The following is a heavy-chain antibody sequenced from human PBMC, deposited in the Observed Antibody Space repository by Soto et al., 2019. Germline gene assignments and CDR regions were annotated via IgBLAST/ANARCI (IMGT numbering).Heavy chain of an antibody. Sequence: QTLSVTCAISGDSVSINSAACNWIRQSPSRGLEWLGGTYYRSKWYNDYAVSVKSRITINPDTSKNQFSLQLNSVTPEDTAVYYCARDHSSGWPYYYYYGMDVWGQGTKVTVSS. CDR2: TYYRSKWYN. V-gene: IGHV6-1*01. CDR1: GDSVSINSAA. CDR3: ARDHSSGWPYYYYYGMDV. J-gene: IGHJ6*02. D-gene: IGHD6-19*01.